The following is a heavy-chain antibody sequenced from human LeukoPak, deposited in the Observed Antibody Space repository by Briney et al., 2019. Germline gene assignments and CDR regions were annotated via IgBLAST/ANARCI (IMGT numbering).Heavy chain of an antibody. V-gene: IGHV1-69*13. CDR2: IIPIFGTA. J-gene: IGHJ5*02. D-gene: IGHD2-15*01. CDR1: GGTFSSYA. Sequence: ASVKVSCKASGGTFSSYAISWVRQAPGRGLEWMGGIIPIFGTANYAQKFQGRVTITADESTSTAYMELSSLRSEDTAVYYCAREVVVAATNWFDPWGQGTLVTVSS. CDR3: AREVVVAATNWFDP.